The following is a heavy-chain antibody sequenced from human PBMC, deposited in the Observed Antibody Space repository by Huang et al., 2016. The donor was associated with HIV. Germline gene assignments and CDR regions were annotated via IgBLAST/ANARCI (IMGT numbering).Heavy chain of an antibody. CDR2: INTDNGYT. CDR3: ARDFRKGHYYDSNGKRRLLYYYYMDV. D-gene: IGHD3-22*01. CDR1: GYTFPTYG. Sequence: QVHLVQSGAEGKKPGASVKVPCKASGYTFPTYGFSLVPQAPGQGLEWMGWINTDNGYTNYAQKFQGRVTMTADTSTSTAYMEVRSLRSDDTAVYYCARDFRKGHYYDSNGKRRLLYYYYMDVWGKGTTVIVSS. V-gene: IGHV1-18*01. J-gene: IGHJ6*03.